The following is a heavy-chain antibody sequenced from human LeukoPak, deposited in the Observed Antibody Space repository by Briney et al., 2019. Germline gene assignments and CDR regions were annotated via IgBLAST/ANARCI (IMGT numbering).Heavy chain of an antibody. V-gene: IGHV1-69*13. CDR2: IIPIFGTA. D-gene: IGHD2-21*02. J-gene: IGHJ3*02. CDR3: ARVNCGGDCYSDRGAFDI. CDR1: GGTFSSYT. Sequence: WASVKVSCKASGGTFSSYTISWVRQAPGRGLEWMGGIIPIFGTANYAQKFQGRVTITADDSTSTAYMELSSLRSEDTAVYYGARVNCGGDCYSDRGAFDIWGQGTMVTVSS.